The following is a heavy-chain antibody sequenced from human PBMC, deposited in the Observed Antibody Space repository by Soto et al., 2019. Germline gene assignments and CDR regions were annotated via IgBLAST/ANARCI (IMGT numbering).Heavy chain of an antibody. V-gene: IGHV3-48*02. D-gene: IGHD5-18*01. Sequence: PGGSLRLSCAASGFIFSSYSMNWVRQAPGKGLEWVSYISSSSSTIYYADSVKGRFTISRDNAKNSLYLQMNSLRDEDTAVYYCATGIQLWKPHRIDYWGQGTLVTVSS. J-gene: IGHJ4*02. CDR1: GFIFSSYS. CDR2: ISSSSSTI. CDR3: ATGIQLWKPHRIDY.